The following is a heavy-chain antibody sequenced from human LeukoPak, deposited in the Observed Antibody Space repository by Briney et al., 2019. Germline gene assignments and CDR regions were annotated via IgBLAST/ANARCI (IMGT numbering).Heavy chain of an antibody. CDR3: ATLTGHIYDSRG. J-gene: IGHJ4*02. V-gene: IGHV4-34*01. D-gene: IGHD3-22*01. CDR2: INHSGST. CDR1: GGSFSGYY. Sequence: SETLSLTCAVYGGSFSGYYWSWIRQPPGKGLEWIGEINHSGSTNYNPSLKSRVTISVDTSKNQFSLKLSSVTAADTAVYYCATLTGHIYDSRGWGQGTLVTVSS.